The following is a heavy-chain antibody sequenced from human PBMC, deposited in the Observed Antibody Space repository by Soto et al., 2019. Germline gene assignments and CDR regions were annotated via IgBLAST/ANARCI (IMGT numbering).Heavy chain of an antibody. CDR1: GFTFSSYW. CDR2: IKQDGSEK. Sequence: GESLKISCAASGFTFSSYWMSWVRQAPGKGLEWVANIKQDGSEKYYVDSVKGRLTISRDNAKNSLYLQMNSLRAEDTAVYYCARDYWYYDILTGYYMGSYYGMDVWGQGTTGTVAS. D-gene: IGHD3-9*01. CDR3: ARDYWYYDILTGYYMGSYYGMDV. J-gene: IGHJ6*02. V-gene: IGHV3-7*01.